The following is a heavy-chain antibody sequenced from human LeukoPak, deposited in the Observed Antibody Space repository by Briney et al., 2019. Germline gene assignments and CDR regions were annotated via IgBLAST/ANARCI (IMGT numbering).Heavy chain of an antibody. V-gene: IGHV6-1*01. CDR1: GDSVSSSTAA. J-gene: IGHJ4*02. Sequence: KNSQTLSLTCAISGDSVSSSTAAWNWARQSPSRGLEWLGRTCYRSKWYSDYAVSVRSRITINPDTSKNQFSLQLSSVTPEDTAAYYCARYPTGWYLDYWGQGTLVTVSS. CDR3: ARYPTGWYLDY. D-gene: IGHD6-19*01. CDR2: TCYRSKWYS.